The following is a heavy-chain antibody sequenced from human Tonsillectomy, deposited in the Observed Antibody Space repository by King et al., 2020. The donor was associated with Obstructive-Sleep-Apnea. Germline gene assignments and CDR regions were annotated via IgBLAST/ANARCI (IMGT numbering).Heavy chain of an antibody. D-gene: IGHD3-10*01. CDR1: GFTFDDYA. V-gene: IGHV3-9*01. Sequence: VQLVESGGGLVQPGRSLRLSCAVSGFTFDDYAMLWVRHAPGKGLEWVSGSSWNSGTIVSVDSVKTRFTISRDNATNSLYLHMKSLRAEDTALYYCVIGDYGAGQSGGDVWGQRTTVTVSS. CDR3: VIGDYGAGQSGGDV. CDR2: SSWNSGTI. J-gene: IGHJ6*02.